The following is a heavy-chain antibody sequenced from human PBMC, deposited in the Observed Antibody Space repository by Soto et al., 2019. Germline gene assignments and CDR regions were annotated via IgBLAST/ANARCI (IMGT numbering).Heavy chain of an antibody. CDR1: GLSFSSHA. CDR2: MSGSGGST. J-gene: IGHJ4*02. V-gene: IGHV3-23*01. CDR3: AKCYYDNSGYYYFDY. D-gene: IGHD3-22*01. Sequence: VQLLESGGGLVQPGGSLRLSCAASGLSFSSHAMSWVRQAPRKGLEWVSAMSGSGGSTYYADSVKGRFTISRDSSKNTLYLQMNSLRAEDTAVYYCAKCYYDNSGYYYFDYWGQGTLVTVSA.